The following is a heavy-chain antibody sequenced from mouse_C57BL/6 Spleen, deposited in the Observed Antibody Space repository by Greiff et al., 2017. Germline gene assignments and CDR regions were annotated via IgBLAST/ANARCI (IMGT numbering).Heavy chain of an antibody. V-gene: IGHV1-9*01. CDR3: ARRDLYSNYLYAMDY. CDR1: GYTFTGYW. D-gene: IGHD2-5*01. CDR2: ILPGSGST. Sequence: VKLQESGAELMQPGASVKLSCTATGYTFTGYWIEWVKQRPGHGLEWIGEILPGSGSTYYNEKFKGKATFTADTSSNTAYMQLSSLTTEDSAIYYCARRDLYSNYLYAMDYWGQGTSVTVSS. J-gene: IGHJ4*01.